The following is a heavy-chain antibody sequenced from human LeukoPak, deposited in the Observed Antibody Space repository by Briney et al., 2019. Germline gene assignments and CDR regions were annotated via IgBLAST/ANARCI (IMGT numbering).Heavy chain of an antibody. CDR1: GFTFDDYG. CDR2: INWNGGST. D-gene: IGHD6-13*01. J-gene: IGHJ5*02. Sequence: PGGSLRLSCAASGFTFDDYGMSWVRQAPGKRLEWVSGINWNGGSTGYADSVKGRFTISRDNAKNSLYLQMNSLRAEDTALYHCAREIAAAGSLWFDPWGQGTLVTVSS. V-gene: IGHV3-20*01. CDR3: AREIAAAGSLWFDP.